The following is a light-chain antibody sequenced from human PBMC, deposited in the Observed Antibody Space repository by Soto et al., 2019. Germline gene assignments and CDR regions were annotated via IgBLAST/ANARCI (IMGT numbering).Light chain of an antibody. J-gene: IGLJ1*01. Sequence: QSVLTQPPSASGTPGQRVTISCSGSSSNIGSNTVNWYQQLPGTDHKLLIYNNNQRPSVVPHRFSGSKSGTSASMAISGLQSEEEADYYCAAWDDSLNGRYVFGTGTKLTVL. CDR1: SSNIGSNT. CDR2: NNN. CDR3: AAWDDSLNGRYV. V-gene: IGLV1-44*01.